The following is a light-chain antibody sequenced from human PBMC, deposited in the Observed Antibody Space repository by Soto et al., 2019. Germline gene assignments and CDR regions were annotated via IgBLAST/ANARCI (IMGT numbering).Light chain of an antibody. CDR3: QHYNSYSEA. V-gene: IGKV1-5*01. CDR2: DAS. Sequence: DIQMTQSPSTLSASVGDKVTITVRASQSISSWLAWYQQKPGKAPKLMIYDASSLESGVPSRFSGSGYGTEFNLTISSLQPDDFATYYCQHYNSYSEAFGQGTKVDIK. CDR1: QSISSW. J-gene: IGKJ1*01.